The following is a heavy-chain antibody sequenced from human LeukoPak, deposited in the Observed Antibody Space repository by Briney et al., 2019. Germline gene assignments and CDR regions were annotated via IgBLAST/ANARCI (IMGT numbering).Heavy chain of an antibody. J-gene: IGHJ6*03. CDR2: MNPSGST. CDR3: ARGRQDVTMIVVVMTAVSYYLDV. Sequence: NPSETLSLTCAVYGGSFSGYYWTWIRQTPEKGLEWIGEMNPSGSTNHNPSLKSRVTISVDTSKNQFSLELSSVTAADTAVYYCARGRQDVTMIVVVMTAVSYYLDVWGKGTTVTVS. D-gene: IGHD3-22*01. V-gene: IGHV4-34*01. CDR1: GGSFSGYY.